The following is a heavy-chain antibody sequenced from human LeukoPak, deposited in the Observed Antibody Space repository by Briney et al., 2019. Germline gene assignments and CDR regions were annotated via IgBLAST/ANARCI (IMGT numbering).Heavy chain of an antibody. J-gene: IGHJ4*02. CDR2: IHYSGST. CDR3: ARDAFDSNYFDY. Sequence: PSQTLSLTCTVSGGSLSSGDSYWGWIRQHPGKGLEWIGYIHYSGSTYYNPSLKSRVTISVDTSKNQFSLKLSSMTAADTAVYYCARDAFDSNYFDYWGQGTLVTVSS. D-gene: IGHD4-11*01. CDR1: GGSLSSGDSY. V-gene: IGHV4-31*03.